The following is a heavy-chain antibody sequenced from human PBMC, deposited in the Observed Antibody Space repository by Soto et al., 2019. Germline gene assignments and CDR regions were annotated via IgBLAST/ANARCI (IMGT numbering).Heavy chain of an antibody. J-gene: IGHJ6*02. D-gene: IGHD2-2*02. Sequence: PGGSLRLSCAASGFIFSRYWMHWVRQAPGKGLVWVSRLHSDGSSTSYADSVKGRFTISSDNAKNTLFLQMNSLRAEDTAVYYCARQLPTAIRGGFYYSYGLDVWRQGTTVTVSS. CDR3: ARQLPTAIRGGFYYSYGLDV. CDR2: LHSDGSST. V-gene: IGHV3-74*01. CDR1: GFIFSRYW.